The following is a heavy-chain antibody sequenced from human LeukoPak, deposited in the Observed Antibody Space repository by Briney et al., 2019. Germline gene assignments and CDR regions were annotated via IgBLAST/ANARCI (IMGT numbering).Heavy chain of an antibody. V-gene: IGHV3-33*01. D-gene: IGHD6-13*01. Sequence: GGSLRLSCAASGFTFSSYGMHWVRQAPGKELEWVAVIWYDGSNKYYADSVKGRFTISRDNSKNTLYLQMNSLRAEDTAVYYCARLAAAGHYYFDYWGQGTLVTVSS. J-gene: IGHJ4*02. CDR1: GFTFSSYG. CDR2: IWYDGSNK. CDR3: ARLAAAGHYYFDY.